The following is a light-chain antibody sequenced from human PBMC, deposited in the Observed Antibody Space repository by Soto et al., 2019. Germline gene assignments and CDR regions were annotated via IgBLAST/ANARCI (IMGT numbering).Light chain of an antibody. Sequence: DIQMTQSPSTLSASVGDRVTITCRASQSISSWLAWYQQKPGKAPKLLIYDASRLESGVPSRFSGSGSGTEFTLTISSLQTDDFATYYGQQYNSYSITFGQGTRLEIK. CDR1: QSISSW. J-gene: IGKJ5*01. CDR2: DAS. V-gene: IGKV1-5*01. CDR3: QQYNSYSIT.